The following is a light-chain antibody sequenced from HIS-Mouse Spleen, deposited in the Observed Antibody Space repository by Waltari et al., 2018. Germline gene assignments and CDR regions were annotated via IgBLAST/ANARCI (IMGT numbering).Light chain of an antibody. J-gene: IGLJ1*01. CDR3: SSYAGSNNSLYV. CDR2: EVS. CDR1: SSDVGGYNY. V-gene: IGLV2-8*01. Sequence: QSALTQPPSASGSPGQSVTISCPGTSSDVGGYNYVSWYQQHPGKAPKLMIYEVSKRPSGVPDRFSGAKCGNTASLTVSGLQAEDEADYYCSSYAGSNNSLYVFGTGTKVTVL.